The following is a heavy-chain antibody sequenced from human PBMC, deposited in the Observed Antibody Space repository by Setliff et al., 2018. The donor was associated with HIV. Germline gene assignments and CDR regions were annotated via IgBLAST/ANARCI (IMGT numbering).Heavy chain of an antibody. CDR1: GGTFSNYA. J-gene: IGHJ6*02. V-gene: IGHV1-69*13. CDR3: ATRPVAGNIWKAHYYGMDV. CDR2: IIPFFHSQ. D-gene: IGHD6-19*01. Sequence: SVKVSCKAFGGTFSNYAFSWVREAPGQGLEWMGGIIPFFHSQNYAQRFRGRLTITADEFTTTAYMELGSLTPEDTVIYFCATRPVAGNIWKAHYYGMDVWGQGTTVTVSS.